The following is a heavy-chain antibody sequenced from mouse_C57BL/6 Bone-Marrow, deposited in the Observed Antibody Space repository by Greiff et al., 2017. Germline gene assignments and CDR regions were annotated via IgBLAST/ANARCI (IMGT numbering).Heavy chain of an antibody. J-gene: IGHJ1*03. D-gene: IGHD1-1*01. V-gene: IGHV10-1*01. CDR2: IRSKSNNYAT. Sequence: EVQLVESGGGLVQPKGSLKLSCAASGFSFNTYAMNWVRQAPGKGLEWVARIRSKSNNYATYYADSVKDSFSISRDDSESMLYLQMNNLKTEDTAMYYCVRHAYYGSRNWYFDVWVTGTTVTVS. CDR1: GFSFNTYA. CDR3: VRHAYYGSRNWYFDV.